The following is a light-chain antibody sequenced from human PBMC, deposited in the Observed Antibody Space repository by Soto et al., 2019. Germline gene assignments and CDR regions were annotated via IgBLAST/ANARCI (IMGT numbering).Light chain of an antibody. CDR2: GAS. CDR1: QSVDIN. Sequence: EIVLTQSRATLTVSPGERVTLSCRASQSVDINLAWYQQKPGQAPRLLIYGASTRATDMPGRFSGRGAGAEFTLTISSLQSEDFAVYYCQQYRSWPRTFGQGTKVDNK. CDR3: QQYRSWPRT. V-gene: IGKV3-15*01. J-gene: IGKJ1*01.